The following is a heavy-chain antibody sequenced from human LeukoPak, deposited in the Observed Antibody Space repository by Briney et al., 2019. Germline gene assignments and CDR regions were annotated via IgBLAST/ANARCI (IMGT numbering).Heavy chain of an antibody. V-gene: IGHV3-48*03. CDR3: ARGGYCSSTSCYLGWFDP. D-gene: IGHD2-2*01. CDR1: GFTFSSYE. Sequence: GGSLRLSCAASGFTFSSYEMNWVRQAPGKGLEWVSYISSSGSTIYYADSVKGRFTTSRDNAKNPLYLQMNSLRAEDTAVYYCARGGYCSSTSCYLGWFDPWGQGTLVTVSS. J-gene: IGHJ5*02. CDR2: ISSSGSTI.